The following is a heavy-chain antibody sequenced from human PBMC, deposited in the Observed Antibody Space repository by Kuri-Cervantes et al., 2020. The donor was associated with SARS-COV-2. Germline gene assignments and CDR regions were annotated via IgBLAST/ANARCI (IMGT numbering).Heavy chain of an antibody. CDR2: IYYSGST. Sequence: GSLRLSCTVSGGSVSSGSYYWSWIRQPPGKGLEWIGYIYYSGSTNYNPSLKSRVTISVDTSKNQFSLKLSSVTAADTAVYYCARVDCSTVSCYTYHYGLDVWGQGTTVTVSS. J-gene: IGHJ6*02. D-gene: IGHD2-2*02. CDR3: ARVDCSTVSCYTYHYGLDV. CDR1: GGSVSSGSYY. V-gene: IGHV4-61*01.